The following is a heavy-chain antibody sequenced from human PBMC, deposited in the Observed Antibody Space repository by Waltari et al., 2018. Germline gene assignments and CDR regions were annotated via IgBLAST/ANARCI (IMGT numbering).Heavy chain of an antibody. CDR3: LVFSKYYYDSSGYSLIDY. CDR2: ISAYNGNT. J-gene: IGHJ4*02. V-gene: IGHV1-18*01. CDR1: GYTFTSYG. Sequence: QVQLVQSGAEVKKPGASVKVSCKASGYTFTSYGISWVRQAPGQGLEWMGWISAYNGNTNYAQKLQGRVTMTTDTSTSTAYMELRSLRSDDTAVYYCLVFSKYYYDSSGYSLIDYWGQGTLVTVSS. D-gene: IGHD3-22*01.